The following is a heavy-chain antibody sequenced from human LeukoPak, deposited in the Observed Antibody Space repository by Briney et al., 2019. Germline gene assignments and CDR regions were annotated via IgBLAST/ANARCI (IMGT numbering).Heavy chain of an antibody. D-gene: IGHD1-26*01. Sequence: ASVKVSCKASGYTFITYGITWVRQAPGQGLESMGWITPYNGDTNYAQNLQDRVTMTTDTSTSTAYMELRSLRSDDTAVYFCARVAGVSYNYFDSWGQGTLVTVSS. J-gene: IGHJ4*02. CDR2: ITPYNGDT. V-gene: IGHV1-18*01. CDR3: ARVAGVSYNYFDS. CDR1: GYTFITYG.